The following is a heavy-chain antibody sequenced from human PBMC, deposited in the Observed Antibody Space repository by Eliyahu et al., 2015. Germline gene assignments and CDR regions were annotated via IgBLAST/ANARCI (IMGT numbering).Heavy chain of an antibody. CDR3: AKDNYTTTFFPFDF. Sequence: EVQLLESGGGLVQXGGSXXLSCAAXGFXSNNYAMSWVRQAPGRGLEWVSAISGSGETTLYADSVRGRFTISRDTSRSTLYLQMNSLRAEDTALYYCAKDNYTTTFFPFDFWGRGTLVTVSS. CDR2: ISGSGETT. J-gene: IGHJ4*02. D-gene: IGHD2/OR15-2a*01. CDR1: GFXSNNYA. V-gene: IGHV3-23*01.